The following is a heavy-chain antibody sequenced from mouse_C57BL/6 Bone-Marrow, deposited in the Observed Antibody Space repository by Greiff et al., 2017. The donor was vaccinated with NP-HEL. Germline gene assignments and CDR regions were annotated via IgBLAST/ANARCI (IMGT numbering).Heavy chain of an antibody. CDR2: FHPYNDDT. D-gene: IGHD1-1*01. Sequence: VKLQESGAELVKPGASVKMSCKASGYTFTTYPIEWMKQNHGKSLEWIGNFHPYNDDTKYNEKFKGKATLTVEKSSSTVYLELSRLTSDDSAVYYCARRGSNLAWFAYWGQGTLVTVSA. CDR1: GYTFTTYP. V-gene: IGHV1-47*01. CDR3: ARRGSNLAWFAY. J-gene: IGHJ3*01.